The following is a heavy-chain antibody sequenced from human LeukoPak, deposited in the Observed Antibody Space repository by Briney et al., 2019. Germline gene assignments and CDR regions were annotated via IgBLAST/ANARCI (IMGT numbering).Heavy chain of an antibody. Sequence: GGSLRLSCAASGFTFSSYAMHWVRQAPGKGLEWVAVISYVGSNKYYADSVKGRFTISRDNSKNTLYLQMNSLRAEDTAVYYCARDRLYNWNYYATRHYYYYMDVWGKGSTVTVSS. D-gene: IGHD1-7*01. CDR3: ARDRLYNWNYYATRHYYYYMDV. CDR2: ISYVGSNK. V-gene: IGHV3-30-3*01. CDR1: GFTFSSYA. J-gene: IGHJ6*03.